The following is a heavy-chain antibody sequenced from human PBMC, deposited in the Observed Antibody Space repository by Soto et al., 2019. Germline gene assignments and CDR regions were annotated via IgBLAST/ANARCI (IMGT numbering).Heavy chain of an antibody. D-gene: IGHD3-22*01. V-gene: IGHV3-7*04. J-gene: IGHJ4*02. Sequence: ASVKGRFTISRDNATNSLYLQMYSRRAEDTAVYYCARDYYDSSGYYPRFDYWGQGTLVTVSS. CDR3: ARDYYDSSGYYPRFDY.